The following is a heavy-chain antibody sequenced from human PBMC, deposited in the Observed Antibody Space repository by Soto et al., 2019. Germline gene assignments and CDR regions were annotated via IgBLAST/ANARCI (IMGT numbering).Heavy chain of an antibody. CDR2: IYYSGST. CDR1: GGSISSSSYY. J-gene: IGHJ4*02. D-gene: IGHD5-12*01. Sequence: SETLSLTCTVSGGSISSSSYYWGWIRQPPGKGLEWIGSIYYSGSTYYNPSLKSRVTISVDTSKNQFSLKLSSVTAADTAVYYCARLLKPFADIVATIGGFDYWGQGTLVTVSS. V-gene: IGHV4-39*01. CDR3: ARLLKPFADIVATIGGFDY.